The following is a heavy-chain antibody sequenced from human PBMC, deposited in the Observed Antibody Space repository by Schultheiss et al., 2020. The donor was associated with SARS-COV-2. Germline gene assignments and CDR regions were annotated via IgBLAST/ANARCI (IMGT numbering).Heavy chain of an antibody. V-gene: IGHV4-59*12. Sequence: SETLSLTCTVSGGSISTYYWSWIRQPPGKGLEWIGYIYSSGSTNYNPSLKSRVTISVDTSKNQFSLKLSSVTAADTAVYYCARDGVAALGNDAFDIWGQGTMVTVSS. CDR3: ARDGVAALGNDAFDI. D-gene: IGHD3-3*01. J-gene: IGHJ3*02. CDR1: GGSISTYY. CDR2: IYSSGST.